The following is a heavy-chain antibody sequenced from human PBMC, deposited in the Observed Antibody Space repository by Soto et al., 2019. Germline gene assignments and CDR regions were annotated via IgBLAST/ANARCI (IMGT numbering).Heavy chain of an antibody. J-gene: IGHJ4*02. CDR3: ARESAAAGTDY. V-gene: IGHV1-8*01. D-gene: IGHD6-13*01. CDR2: MNPNSGNT. CDR1: GYTFTSYD. Sequence: QVQLVQSGAEVKKPGASVKVSCKASGYTFTSYDINWVRQATGQGLAWMGWMNPNSGNTGYAQKFQGRVTMTRDTSRITAYMELSSLRSEDTAVYYCARESAAAGTDYWGQGTLVTVSS.